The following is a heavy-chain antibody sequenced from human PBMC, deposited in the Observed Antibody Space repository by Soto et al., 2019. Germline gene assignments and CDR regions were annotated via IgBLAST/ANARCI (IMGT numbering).Heavy chain of an antibody. V-gene: IGHV1-3*01. CDR2: INVGSGNK. J-gene: IGHJ4*02. CDR1: GYSLSTYA. D-gene: IGHD3-10*01. Sequence: ASVKVSCKASGYSLSTYAMHWVRQAPGQSLEWMGWINVGSGNKKYSPRFQDRVTISGDTSASTVFMELSSLRSEDTAVYYCAKAEGGRSWFGGWIYWGQGALVTAPQ. CDR3: AKAEGGRSWFGGWIY.